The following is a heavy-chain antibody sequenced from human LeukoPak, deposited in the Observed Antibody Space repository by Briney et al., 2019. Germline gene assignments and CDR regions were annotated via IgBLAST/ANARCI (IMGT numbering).Heavy chain of an antibody. CDR1: GYSIISGYH. CDR3: TRDKATSARAFDV. D-gene: IGHD2-15*01. Sequence: SETLSLTCTVSGYSIISGYHWGWVRQPPGRGLEWIGSIYNSGSTYDSPSLKSRVTMSVDTSKNQFSLKMTSVTAADTAVYYCTRDKATSARAFDVWGQGTMVTVSS. CDR2: IYNSGST. V-gene: IGHV4-38-2*02. J-gene: IGHJ3*01.